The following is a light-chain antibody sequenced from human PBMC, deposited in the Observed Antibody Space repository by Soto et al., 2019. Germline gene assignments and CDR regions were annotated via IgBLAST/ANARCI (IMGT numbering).Light chain of an antibody. CDR3: QQRSNWPIT. V-gene: IGKV3-11*01. J-gene: IGKJ5*01. CDR2: DAF. Sequence: EIVLTQSPVTLSLSPGERATLSCRASQSVSRYLAWYQQKPDQGPRLLIYDAFNRATGIPARFSGSGSGTDFTLTISSLEPEDFVVYYCQQRSNWPITFGQGTRLEIK. CDR1: QSVSRY.